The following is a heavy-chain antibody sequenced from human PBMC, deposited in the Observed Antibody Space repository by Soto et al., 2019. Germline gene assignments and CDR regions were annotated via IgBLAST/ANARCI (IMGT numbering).Heavy chain of an antibody. J-gene: IGHJ6*03. Sequence: QTLSLTCAISGDSVSSNNAAWNWIRQSPSRGLEWLGRTYYRSRWYNDYAVSVKSRITVNPDTSKNQFSLQLTSVTPEDTAVYYCAGTTSHYWYYMDVWGKGTTATVSS. V-gene: IGHV6-1*01. CDR3: AGTTSHYWYYMDV. CDR2: TYYRSRWYN. CDR1: GDSVSSNNAA. D-gene: IGHD1-7*01.